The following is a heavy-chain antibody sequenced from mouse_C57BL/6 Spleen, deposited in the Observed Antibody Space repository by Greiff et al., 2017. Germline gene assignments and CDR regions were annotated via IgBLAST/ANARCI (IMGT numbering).Heavy chain of an antibody. Sequence: EVQLVESGPGLVKPSQSLSLTCSVTGYSITSGYYWNWIRQFPGNKLEWMGYISYDGSNNYNPSLKNRISITRDTSKNQFFLKLNSVTTEDTAKYYGARGDGYYGWYFDVWGTGTTVTVSS. CDR1: GYSITSGYY. CDR3: ARGDGYYGWYFDV. V-gene: IGHV3-6*01. J-gene: IGHJ1*03. D-gene: IGHD2-3*01. CDR2: ISYDGSN.